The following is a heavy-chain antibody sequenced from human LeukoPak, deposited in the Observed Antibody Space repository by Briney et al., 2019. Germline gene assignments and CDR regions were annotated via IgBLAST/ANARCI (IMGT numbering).Heavy chain of an antibody. CDR1: GFTFSSYA. CDR3: ARDYIPPYGDPRSD. CDR2: ISSSGSTI. J-gene: IGHJ4*02. V-gene: IGHV3-48*03. Sequence: GGSLRLSCAASGFTFSSYAMNWVRQAPGKGLEWVSYISSSGSTIYYADSVKGRFTISRDNAKNSLYLQMNSLRAEDTAVYYCARDYIPPYGDPRSDWGQGTLVTVSS. D-gene: IGHD4-17*01.